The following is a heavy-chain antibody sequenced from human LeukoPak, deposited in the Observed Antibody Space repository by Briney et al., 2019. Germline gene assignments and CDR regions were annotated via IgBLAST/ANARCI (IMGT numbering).Heavy chain of an antibody. D-gene: IGHD3-10*01. Sequence: KFQGRVTMTRDTSTSTVYMELSSLRSEDTAVYYCARDIGEDDYWGQGTLVTVSS. CDR3: ARDIGEDDY. J-gene: IGHJ4*02. V-gene: IGHV1-46*01.